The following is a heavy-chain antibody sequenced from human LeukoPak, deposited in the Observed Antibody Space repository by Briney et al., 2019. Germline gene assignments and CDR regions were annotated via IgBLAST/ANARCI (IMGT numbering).Heavy chain of an antibody. V-gene: IGHV1-69*05. CDR1: GGTFSSYA. CDR3: ARGPPAGYYGGPADSYYFDY. D-gene: IGHD3-10*01. J-gene: IGHJ4*02. Sequence: SVKVSCKASGGTFSSYAISWVRQAPGQGLEWMGGIIPIFGTANYAQKFQGRVTITTDESTSTAYMELSSLRSEDTAVYYCARGPPAGYYGGPADSYYFDYWGQGTLVTVSS. CDR2: IIPIFGTA.